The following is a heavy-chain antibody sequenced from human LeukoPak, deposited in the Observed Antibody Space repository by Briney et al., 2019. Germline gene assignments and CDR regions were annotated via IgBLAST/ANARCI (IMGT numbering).Heavy chain of an antibody. Sequence: ASVKVSCKASGYTFTSYDINWVRQATGQGLEWMGWMNPNSGNTGYAQKFQGRVTMTRNTSIGTAYMELSSLRSEDTAVYYCAILISSQYSSSWYRAYYYYYGMDVWGQGTTVTVSS. CDR3: AILISSQYSSSWYRAYYYYYGMDV. CDR2: MNPNSGNT. CDR1: GYTFTSYD. V-gene: IGHV1-8*01. D-gene: IGHD6-13*01. J-gene: IGHJ6*02.